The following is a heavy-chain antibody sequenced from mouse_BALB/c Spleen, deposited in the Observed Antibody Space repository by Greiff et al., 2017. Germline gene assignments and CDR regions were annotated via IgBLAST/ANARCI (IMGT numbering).Heavy chain of an antibody. CDR2: ISSGGSYT. J-gene: IGHJ1*01. CDR3: TRDPYYGSSDGYFDV. D-gene: IGHD1-1*01. Sequence: EVMLVESGGGLVKPGGSLKLSCAASGFTFSSYTMSWVRQTPEKRLEWVATISSGGSYTYYPDSVKGRFTISRDNAKNTLYLQMSSLKSEDTAMYYCTRDPYYGSSDGYFDVWGAGTTVTVSS. V-gene: IGHV5-6-4*01. CDR1: GFTFSSYT.